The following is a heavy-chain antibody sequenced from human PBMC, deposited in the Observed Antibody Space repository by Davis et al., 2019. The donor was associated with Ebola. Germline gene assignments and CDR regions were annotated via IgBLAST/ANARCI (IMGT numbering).Heavy chain of an antibody. CDR1: GFTFSSYW. CDR3: AIPARGLQLPETS. D-gene: IGHD1-1*01. Sequence: GESLKISCAASGFTFSSYWMSWVRQAPGKGLEWVANIKQDGSEKNYVDSVKGRFTISRDNAKNSLYLQMNTLRAEDTALYHCAIPARGLQLPETSWGQGTLVTVSS. J-gene: IGHJ5*02. CDR2: IKQDGSEK. V-gene: IGHV3-7*03.